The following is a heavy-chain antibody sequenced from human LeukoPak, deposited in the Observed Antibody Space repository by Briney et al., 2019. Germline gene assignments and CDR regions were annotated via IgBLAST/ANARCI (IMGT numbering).Heavy chain of an antibody. Sequence: SETLSLTCTVSGGSISSSSYYWGWIRQPPGKGLEWIGSIYYSGSTYYNPSLKSRVTISVDRSKNQFSLKLSSVTAADTAVYYCASVTTGTTSNWGQGTLVTVSS. D-gene: IGHD1-7*01. J-gene: IGHJ4*02. CDR1: GGSISSSSYY. CDR3: ASVTTGTTSN. V-gene: IGHV4-39*07. CDR2: IYYSGST.